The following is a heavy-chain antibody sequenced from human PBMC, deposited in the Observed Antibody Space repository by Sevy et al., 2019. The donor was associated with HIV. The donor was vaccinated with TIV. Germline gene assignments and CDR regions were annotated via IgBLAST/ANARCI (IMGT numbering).Heavy chain of an antibody. CDR2: ISYDGSNK. CDR3: AKEEEDIYDSSGYYYYFDY. CDR1: GFTFSSYG. Sequence: GGSLRLSCAASGFTFSSYGMHWVRQAPGKGLEWVAVISYDGSNKYYADSVKGRFTISRDNSKNTLYLQMNSLRAEDTAVYYSAKEEEDIYDSSGYYYYFDYWGQGTLVTVSS. V-gene: IGHV3-30*18. D-gene: IGHD3-22*01. J-gene: IGHJ4*02.